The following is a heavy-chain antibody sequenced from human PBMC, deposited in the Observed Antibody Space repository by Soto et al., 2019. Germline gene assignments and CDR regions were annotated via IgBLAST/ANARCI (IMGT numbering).Heavy chain of an antibody. CDR3: ARLEMATISRWFDP. D-gene: IGHD5-12*01. J-gene: IGHJ5*02. CDR2: IFHSGST. CDR1: GGSINSIYW. Sequence: SETLSLTCAVSGGSINSIYWWSWVRQPPGKGLEWIGEIFHSGSTSYNPSLKSRVTISVDTSNNQFSLNLSSVTAADTAVYFCARLEMATISRWFDPWGQGTLVTVSS. V-gene: IGHV4-4*02.